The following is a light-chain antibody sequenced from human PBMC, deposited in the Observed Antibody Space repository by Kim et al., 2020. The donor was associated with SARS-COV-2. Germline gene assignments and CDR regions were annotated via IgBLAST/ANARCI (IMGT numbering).Light chain of an antibody. J-gene: IGLJ3*02. Sequence: LGQTVRITCQGDSLRSYYASWYQQKPGQAPVLVIYGKNNRPSGIPDRFSGSSSGNTASLTTTGAQAEDEADYYCNSRDSSGNHNWVFGGGTQLTVL. CDR2: GKN. CDR1: SLRSYY. CDR3: NSRDSSGNHNWV. V-gene: IGLV3-19*01.